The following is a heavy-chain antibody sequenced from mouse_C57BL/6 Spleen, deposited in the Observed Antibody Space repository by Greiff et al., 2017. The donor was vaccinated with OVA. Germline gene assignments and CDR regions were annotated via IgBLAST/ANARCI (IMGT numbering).Heavy chain of an antibody. Sequence: QVQLQQSGAELVRPGTSVKMSCKASGYTFTNYWIGWAKQRPGHGLEWIGDIYPGGGYTNYNEKFKGKATLTADKSSSTAYMQVSSLTSEDSAIYYCARVPGVYYGSSTDYYAMDYWGQGTSVTVSS. CDR2: IYPGGGYT. J-gene: IGHJ4*01. D-gene: IGHD1-1*01. V-gene: IGHV1-63*01. CDR3: ARVPGVYYGSSTDYYAMDY. CDR1: GYTFTNYW.